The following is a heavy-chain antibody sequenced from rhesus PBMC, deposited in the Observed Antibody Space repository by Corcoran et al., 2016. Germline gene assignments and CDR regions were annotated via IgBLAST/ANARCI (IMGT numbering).Heavy chain of an antibody. CDR3: ARTPGCSSTYCSYAEYFEF. V-gene: IGHV4-173*01. D-gene: IGHD2-15*01. J-gene: IGHJ1*01. CDR1: GGSISSNY. CDR2: IPGSGGST. Sequence: QLQLQESGPGLVKPSETLSLTCAVSGGSISSNYWSWIRQPPGKGLEWIGRIPGSGGSTDYNPAPKRRVTSSTEPSKNQFSLKLSSMTAADTAVYYCARTPGCSSTYCSYAEYFEFWGQGALVTVSS.